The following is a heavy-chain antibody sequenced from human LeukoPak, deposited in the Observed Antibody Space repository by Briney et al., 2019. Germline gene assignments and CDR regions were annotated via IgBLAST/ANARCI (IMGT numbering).Heavy chain of an antibody. D-gene: IGHD4-17*01. CDR2: IFHSGRM. J-gene: IGHJ4*02. CDR3: ARVPGLRALNFFDY. V-gene: IGHV4-38-2*02. Sequence: SETLSLTCTVSGSSITTDYFWGWLRQTPGKGLEWFGSIFHSGRMYDSPSLKSRVTISVDTSKNQFSLKLSSVTAADTAVYYCARVPGLRALNFFDYWGQGTLVTVSS. CDR1: GSSITTDYF.